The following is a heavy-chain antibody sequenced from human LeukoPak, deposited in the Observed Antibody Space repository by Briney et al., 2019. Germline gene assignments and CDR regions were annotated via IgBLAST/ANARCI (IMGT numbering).Heavy chain of an antibody. D-gene: IGHD3-16*01. CDR1: GGSVSDYY. CDR3: AREGGGFDY. Sequence: SETLSLTCTVSGGSVSDYYWSWIRQSPGKGLEWIGYIYYTGTSYNPSLKSRVTISADTSKNQFSLNLSSVTAADTAVYYCAREGGGFDYWGQGTLVTVSS. J-gene: IGHJ4*02. CDR2: IYYTGT. V-gene: IGHV4-59*02.